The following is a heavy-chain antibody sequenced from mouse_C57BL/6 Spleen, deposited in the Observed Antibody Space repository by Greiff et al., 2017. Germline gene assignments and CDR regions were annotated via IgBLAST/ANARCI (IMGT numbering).Heavy chain of an antibody. CDR3: ARGDSNYSWFAY. V-gene: IGHV15-2*01. Sequence: QVQLQQSGSELRSPGSSVKLSCKDFDSEVFPIAYMSWVRQKPGHGFEWIGGILPSIGSTIYGEKFEDKATLDADTLSNTASLELNSLTSEDSAIYYCARGDSNYSWFAYWGQGTLVTVSA. J-gene: IGHJ3*01. CDR1: DSEVFPIAY. D-gene: IGHD2-5*01. CDR2: ILPSIGST.